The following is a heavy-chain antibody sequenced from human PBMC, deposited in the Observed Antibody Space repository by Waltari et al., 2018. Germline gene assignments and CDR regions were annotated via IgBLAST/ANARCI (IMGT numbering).Heavy chain of an antibody. V-gene: IGHV1-18*01. D-gene: IGHD2-2*01. CDR1: GYTFTSFG. CDR3: ARTGRFCRLTNCPLESDY. CDR2: ISAYEGNT. Sequence: QVQLVQSGAEVKTPGASGKVSCKASGYTFTSFGITWVRQAPGQGLEWMGWISAYEGNTNYEQKLQDRVTMTTDTSTNTAYLEMRSLRSDDTAVYYCARTGRFCRLTNCPLESDYWGQGTLVTVSS. J-gene: IGHJ4*02.